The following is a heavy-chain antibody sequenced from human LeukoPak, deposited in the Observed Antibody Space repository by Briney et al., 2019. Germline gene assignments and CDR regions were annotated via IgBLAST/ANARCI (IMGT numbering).Heavy chain of an antibody. Sequence: GGSLRLSCAASGFTFSTYSMNWVRQAPGKGLEWISFISSSSSSYIYYADSLKGRFTISRDNAKNSLYLQMDSLRAEDTAVYYCARDRDRGQLDYWGQGTLVTVSS. J-gene: IGHJ4*02. D-gene: IGHD1-1*01. CDR2: ISSSSSSYI. V-gene: IGHV3-21*06. CDR1: GFTFSTYS. CDR3: ARDRDRGQLDY.